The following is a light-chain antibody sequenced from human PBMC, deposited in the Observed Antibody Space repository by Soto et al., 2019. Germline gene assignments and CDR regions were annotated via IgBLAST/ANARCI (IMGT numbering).Light chain of an antibody. Sequence: QSALTQPASVSGSPGQSITISCTGTTNDVGGYNYVSWYQQHPGKAPKHLIFEVSSRPAEVSNHYSGPKSGNPASLTISALQAEDDADYFCNSYTSSTTRPYVFGTGTKVTVL. J-gene: IGLJ1*01. CDR1: TNDVGGYNY. CDR3: NSYTSSTTRPYV. CDR2: EVS. V-gene: IGLV2-14*01.